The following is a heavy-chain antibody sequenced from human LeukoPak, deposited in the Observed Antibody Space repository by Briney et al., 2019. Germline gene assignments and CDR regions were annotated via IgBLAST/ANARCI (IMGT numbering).Heavy chain of an antibody. CDR2: ISSSSSTI. CDR1: GFTFSSYS. J-gene: IGHJ3*02. D-gene: IGHD4-17*01. CDR3: GGEGIPDHGNPYDSFDS. V-gene: IGHV3-48*04. Sequence: GGSLRLSCAASGFTFSSYSMNWVRQAPGKGLEWVSYISSSSSTIYYADSVKGRFTISRDNAKNSLYLQMNSLRAEDTAVYYCGGEGIPDHGNPYDSFDSWGQGTMVTVSS.